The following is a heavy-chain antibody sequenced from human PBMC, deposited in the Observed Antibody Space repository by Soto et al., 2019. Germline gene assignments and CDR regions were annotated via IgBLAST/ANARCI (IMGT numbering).Heavy chain of an antibody. Sequence: QVRLVQSGSEVEKPGASVKVSCRAATDTFRNYGVSWVRQAPGQGLEWLGWISGFNGNTNYAQNFQDRVTLTLDTSTTSAYMELRSLRSDDTAVYYCARDRDYGLYGGFFDLWGQGTLVIVSS. J-gene: IGHJ4*02. D-gene: IGHD4-17*01. CDR1: TDTFRNYG. CDR2: ISGFNGNT. CDR3: ARDRDYGLYGGFFDL. V-gene: IGHV1-18*01.